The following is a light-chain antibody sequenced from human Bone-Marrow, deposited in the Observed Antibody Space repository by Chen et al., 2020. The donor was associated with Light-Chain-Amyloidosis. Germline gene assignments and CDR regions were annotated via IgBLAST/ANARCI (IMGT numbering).Light chain of an antibody. V-gene: IGLV3-21*02. CDR2: DDS. CDR3: QVWDRSSDRPM. Sequence: SYVLTQPSSVSVAPGQTATIACGGNNIGSTSVHWYQQTPGQAPLLVVYDDSDRPSGIPERLSGSNAGNTATLTISRVEAGDAADYYCQVWDRSSDRPMFGGGTKLTVL. J-gene: IGLJ3*02. CDR1: NIGSTS.